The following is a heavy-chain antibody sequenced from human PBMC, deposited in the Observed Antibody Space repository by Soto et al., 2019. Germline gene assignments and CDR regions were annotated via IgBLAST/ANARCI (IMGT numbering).Heavy chain of an antibody. CDR1: GFPFSNYY. Sequence: QVQLVESGGALVKPGGSLRLSCAASGFPFSNYYMSWIRKPPGKGLEWVSFIIGSSSTIYYADSVKGRLTVSRDNAKSSLYLQMISLRAEDTAIYYCARAQLDLSDPTQDRYYYYMDVWGKGTKVNVS. D-gene: IGHD2-21*02. CDR3: ARAQLDLSDPTQDRYYYYMDV. V-gene: IGHV3-11*01. CDR2: IIGSSSTI. J-gene: IGHJ6*03.